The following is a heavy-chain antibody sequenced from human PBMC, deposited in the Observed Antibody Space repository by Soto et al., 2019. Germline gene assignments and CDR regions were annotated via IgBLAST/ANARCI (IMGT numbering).Heavy chain of an antibody. CDR3: ARDAAVPGESDRFDY. CDR2: AYHNGLT. J-gene: IGHJ4*02. Sequence: SETLSLTCAVSGDSVTSNVWWSWIRQPPGRELEWIGEAYHNGLTDYNPSLKSRVTMSVDTSKNEFSLKLTSLTAADTAIYYCARDAAVPGESDRFDYWGQGILVTVSS. CDR1: GDSVTSNVW. V-gene: IGHV4-4*02. D-gene: IGHD6-19*01.